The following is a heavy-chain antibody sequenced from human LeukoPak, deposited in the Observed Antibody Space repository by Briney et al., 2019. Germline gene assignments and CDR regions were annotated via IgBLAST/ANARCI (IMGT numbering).Heavy chain of an antibody. Sequence: PGRSLRLSCVASGFTFSSFAMHWVRQAPGKGLEWMAIISYDGSTDWYADSVKGRFTISKDNSKNTLYLQMTGLRAEDTAVYYCAKDPYGGSVDWYFDLWGRGTLVTVSS. V-gene: IGHV3-30*04. CDR1: GFTFSSFA. CDR2: ISYDGSTD. J-gene: IGHJ2*01. D-gene: IGHD4-23*01. CDR3: AKDPYGGSVDWYFDL.